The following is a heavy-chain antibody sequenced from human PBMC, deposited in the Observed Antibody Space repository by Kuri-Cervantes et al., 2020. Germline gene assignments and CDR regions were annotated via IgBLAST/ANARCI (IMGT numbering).Heavy chain of an antibody. V-gene: IGHV1-2*02. J-gene: IGHJ4*02. CDR3: ARFYSSAWSFDY. D-gene: IGHD6-19*01. CDR1: GYTFTGYY. Sequence: ASVKVSCKASGYTFTGYYIHWVRQAPGQGLEWMGCINPNSGGTKYAQKFQGRVTMTRDTSITTPYMELSRLRSDDTAVYYCARFYSSAWSFDYWGQGTLVTVSS. CDR2: INPNSGGT.